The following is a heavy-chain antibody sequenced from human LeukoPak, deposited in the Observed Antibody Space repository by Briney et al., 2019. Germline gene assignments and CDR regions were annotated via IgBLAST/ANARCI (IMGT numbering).Heavy chain of an antibody. V-gene: IGHV4-34*01. Sequence: PSETLSLTCAVYGGSFSGYYWSWIRQPPGKGLEWIGEINHSGSTNYNPSLKSRVTISVDTSKNQFSLKLSSVTAADTAVYYCARSLHSSSWSFDYWGQGTLVTVSS. CDR2: INHSGST. J-gene: IGHJ4*02. CDR1: GGSFSGYY. D-gene: IGHD6-13*01. CDR3: ARSLHSSSWSFDY.